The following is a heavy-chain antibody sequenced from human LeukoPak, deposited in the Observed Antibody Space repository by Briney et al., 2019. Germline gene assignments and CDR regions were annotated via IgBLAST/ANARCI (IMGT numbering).Heavy chain of an antibody. Sequence: GGSLRLSCAASGFTFSSYAMSWVRQAPGKGLEWVSAISGSGGSTYYADSAKGRFTISRDNSKNTLYLQMNSLRAEDTAVHYCAKGGYYGSGKGYYFDYWGQGTRVTVSS. CDR2: ISGSGGST. D-gene: IGHD3-10*01. V-gene: IGHV3-23*01. J-gene: IGHJ4*02. CDR3: AKGGYYGSGKGYYFDY. CDR1: GFTFSSYA.